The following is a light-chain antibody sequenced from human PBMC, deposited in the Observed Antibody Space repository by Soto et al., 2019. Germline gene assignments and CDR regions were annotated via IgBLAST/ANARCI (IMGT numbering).Light chain of an antibody. J-gene: IGKJ1*01. V-gene: IGKV2-24*01. Sequence: DIVLTQTPLSSPVTLGQPASISCKSSQSLVHSDGNTYLSWLQQRPGQPPRLLIYKISDRFSGVTDTXSGSGAGTDFTLKIARVEAEDVGIYYCIQAAQSPWTFGQGTKVEI. CDR2: KIS. CDR3: IQAAQSPWT. CDR1: QSLVHSDGNTY.